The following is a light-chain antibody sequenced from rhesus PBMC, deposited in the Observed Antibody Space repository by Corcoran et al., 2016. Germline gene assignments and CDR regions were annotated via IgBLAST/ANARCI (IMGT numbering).Light chain of an antibody. CDR3: QQYSSRPLT. CDR1: QGISSW. J-gene: IGKJ4*01. V-gene: IGKV1-22*01. CDR2: KAF. Sequence: DIQMTQSPSSLSASVGDTVTITCRASQGISSWLAWYQQKPGKAPKLLIYKAFSLQSGVPSRFSGRGSGTFFTLPISSLQSDDFATYYFQQYSSRPLTFGGGTKVELK.